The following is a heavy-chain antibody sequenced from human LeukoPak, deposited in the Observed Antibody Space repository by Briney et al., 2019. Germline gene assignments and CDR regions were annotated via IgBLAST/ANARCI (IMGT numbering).Heavy chain of an antibody. CDR3: ATGGRYFDWLLYAAGYFDY. D-gene: IGHD3-9*01. J-gene: IGHJ4*02. V-gene: IGHV3-23*01. CDR2: ISGSGGST. Sequence: GGSLRLSCAASGFTFSSYAMSWVRQAPGKGLEWVSAISGSGGSTYYADSVKGRFTISRDNSKNTLYLQMNSLRAEDTAVYYCATGGRYFDWLLYAAGYFDYWGQGTLVTVSS. CDR1: GFTFSSYA.